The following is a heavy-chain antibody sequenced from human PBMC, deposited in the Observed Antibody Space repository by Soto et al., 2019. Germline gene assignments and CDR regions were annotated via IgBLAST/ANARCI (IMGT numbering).Heavy chain of an antibody. CDR2: INSKNGDT. J-gene: IGHJ4*01. Sequence: QVQLVQSGADVKKPGASVKVSCKASGYNFSEYGFTWVRQAPGQGLEWMGWINSKNGDTNFAQKIRGRVTMTTDTSANTVYMELRSLGPADSDGYNCTREPHSNPPDYWGHGTLVTVSS. V-gene: IGHV1-18*04. CDR1: GYNFSEYG. CDR3: TREPHSNPPDY.